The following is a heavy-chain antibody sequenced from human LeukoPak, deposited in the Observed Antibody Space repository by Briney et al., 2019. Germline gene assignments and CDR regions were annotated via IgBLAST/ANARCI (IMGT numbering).Heavy chain of an antibody. V-gene: IGHV3-21*01. D-gene: IGHD6-13*01. J-gene: IGHJ5*02. CDR3: ASSLIAAAPFDP. CDR2: ITSSSSYI. Sequence: PGGSLRLSCAASGFTFSSYSMNWVRQAPGKGLEWVSSITSSSSYIYYADSVRGRFTISRDNAKNSLYLQMNSLRAEDTAVYYCASSLIAAAPFDPWGRGTLVTVSS. CDR1: GFTFSSYS.